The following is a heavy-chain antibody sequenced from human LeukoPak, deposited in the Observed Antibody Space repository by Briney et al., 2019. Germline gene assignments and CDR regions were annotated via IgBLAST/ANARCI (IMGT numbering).Heavy chain of an antibody. CDR3: ARAPAYCGGDCPLELGY. V-gene: IGHV4-34*01. D-gene: IGHD2-21*01. CDR2: INHSGST. CDR1: GGSFSGYY. J-gene: IGHJ4*02. Sequence: KPSETLSLTCAVYGGSFSGYYWSWIRQPPGKGLEWIGEINHSGSTNYNPSLKSRVTISVDTSKNQFSLKLSSVTAADTAVYYCARAPAYCGGDCPLELGYWGQGTLVTVSS.